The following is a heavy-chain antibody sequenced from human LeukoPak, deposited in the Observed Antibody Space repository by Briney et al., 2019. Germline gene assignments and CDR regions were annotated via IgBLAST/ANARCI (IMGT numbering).Heavy chain of an antibody. CDR3: ARDPGLPNGMAV. Sequence: GGSLRLSCAASGFTVSGDYMSWVRQAPGKGLEWVSTIYRGDSTYYADSVKGRFTISRDNSKNTLHLQLNSLRAEDTAVYYCARDPGLPNGMAVWGQGTTVTVSS. V-gene: IGHV3-66*01. CDR1: GFTVSGDY. CDR2: IYRGDST. J-gene: IGHJ6*02.